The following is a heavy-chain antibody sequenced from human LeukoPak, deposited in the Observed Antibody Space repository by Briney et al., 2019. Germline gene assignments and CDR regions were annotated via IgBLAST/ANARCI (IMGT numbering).Heavy chain of an antibody. Sequence: GGSLRLSCAASGFTFSSYAMSWVRQAPGKGLEWVSAISGSGGSTYYADSVKGRFTISRDNSKNTLYLQMNSLRAEDTAVYYCAKSVDSSGYYYYYYYYGMDVWGQGTTVTVSS. D-gene: IGHD3-22*01. J-gene: IGHJ6*02. V-gene: IGHV3-23*01. CDR2: ISGSGGST. CDR3: AKSVDSSGYYYYYYYYGMDV. CDR1: GFTFSSYA.